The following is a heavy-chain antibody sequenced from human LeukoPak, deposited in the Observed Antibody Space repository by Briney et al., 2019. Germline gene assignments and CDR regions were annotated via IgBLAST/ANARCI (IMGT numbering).Heavy chain of an antibody. V-gene: IGHV3-30-3*01. CDR3: ARVGGNYYDSKLFDY. CDR1: GFTLSSYA. CDR2: ISYDGSNK. J-gene: IGHJ4*02. Sequence: GRSLRLSCAASGFTLSSYAMHWVRRAPGKGLEWVAVISYDGSNKYYADSVKGRFTISRDNSKNTLYLQMNSLRAEDTAVYYCARVGGNYYDSKLFDYWGQGTLVTVSS. D-gene: IGHD3-22*01.